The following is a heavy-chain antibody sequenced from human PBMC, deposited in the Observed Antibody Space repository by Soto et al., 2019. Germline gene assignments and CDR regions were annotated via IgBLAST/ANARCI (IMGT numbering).Heavy chain of an antibody. D-gene: IGHD3-9*01. V-gene: IGHV3-11*05. CDR2: ISSSRSYT. J-gene: IGHJ3*02. Sequence: QVQLVESGGGLVKPGGSLRLSCAASGFTFSAYSMSWIRQAPGKGLEWVSYISSSRSYTNYADSVKGRFTISRDNAKNSLYLQMNSLRAEDTAVYYCARDADILTGSDAFDIWGQGTMVTVSS. CDR3: ARDADILTGSDAFDI. CDR1: GFTFSAYS.